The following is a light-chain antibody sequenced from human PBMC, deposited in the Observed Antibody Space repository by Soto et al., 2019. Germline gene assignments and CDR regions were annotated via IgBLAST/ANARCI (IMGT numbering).Light chain of an antibody. CDR3: QQYGSSPT. J-gene: IGKJ1*01. CDR1: QSVSSSY. CDR2: GAS. Sequence: EIMMTQSPGTLSLSPGERATLSCRASQSVSSSYLAWYQQKPGQAPRLLICGASSRATGIPDRFSGSGYGTDFPLTISRLEPEDFAVYYCQQYGSSPTFGQGTKVDI. V-gene: IGKV3-20*01.